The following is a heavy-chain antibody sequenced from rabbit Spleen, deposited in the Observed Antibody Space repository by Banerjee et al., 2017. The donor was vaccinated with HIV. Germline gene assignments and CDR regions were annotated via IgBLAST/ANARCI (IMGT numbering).Heavy chain of an antibody. V-gene: IGHV1S45*01. J-gene: IGHJ4*01. D-gene: IGHD4-1*01. Sequence: QEQLVESGGGLVQPEGSLTLTCKASGFSFSDRDVMCWVRQAPGKGLEWIACIYITTGNTYYANWARGRFTISKTSSTTVTLQMTSLTAADTATYFCARSGYVGWGGDGDLTGNKLWGPGTLVTVS. CDR3: ARSGYVGWGGDGDLTGNKL. CDR2: IYITTGNT. CDR1: GFSFSDRDV.